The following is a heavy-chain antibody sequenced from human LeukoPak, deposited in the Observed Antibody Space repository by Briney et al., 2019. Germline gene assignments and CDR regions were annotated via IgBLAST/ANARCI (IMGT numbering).Heavy chain of an antibody. Sequence: PSETLSLTCTVSGGSISSYYWSWVRQPAGRGLEWIGRIYTSGSTNYNPSLKSRVTMSVDTSKNQFSLKLSSVTAADTAVYYCARGGLGSSSWYGYFDYWGQGTLVTVSS. D-gene: IGHD6-13*01. CDR1: GGSISSYY. J-gene: IGHJ4*02. CDR2: IYTSGST. CDR3: ARGGLGSSSWYGYFDY. V-gene: IGHV4-4*07.